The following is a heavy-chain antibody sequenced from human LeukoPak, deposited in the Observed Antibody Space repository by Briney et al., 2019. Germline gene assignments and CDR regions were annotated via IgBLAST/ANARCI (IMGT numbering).Heavy chain of an antibody. Sequence: GGSLRLSCAASGFTFSSYGMHWVRQAPGKGLEWVAVISYDGSNKYYADSVKGRFTISRDNSKSTLYLRMNSLRAEDTAVYYCAKEKLVVVAATFDYYFDYWGQGTLVTVSS. J-gene: IGHJ4*02. CDR1: GFTFSSYG. V-gene: IGHV3-30*18. CDR3: AKEKLVVVAATFDYYFDY. D-gene: IGHD2-15*01. CDR2: ISYDGSNK.